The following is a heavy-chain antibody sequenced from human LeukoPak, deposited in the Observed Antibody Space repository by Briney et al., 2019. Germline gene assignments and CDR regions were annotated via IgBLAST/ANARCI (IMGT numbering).Heavy chain of an antibody. Sequence: GASVKVSCRASDYTFTRYHIHWVRQAPGQGLEWMGWINPNTRGTGSAQKFQGRVTMTADTSISTAFMELRSLISDDTAIYYCARDPALVSFDAFDIWGQGTQITVSS. CDR3: ARDPALVSFDAFDI. CDR1: DYTFTRYH. J-gene: IGHJ3*02. D-gene: IGHD6-6*01. CDR2: INPNTRGT. V-gene: IGHV1-2*02.